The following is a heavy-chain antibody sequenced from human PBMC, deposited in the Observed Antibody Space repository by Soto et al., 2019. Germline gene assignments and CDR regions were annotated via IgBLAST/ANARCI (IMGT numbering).Heavy chain of an antibody. J-gene: IGHJ5*02. D-gene: IGHD6-25*01. CDR2: ISPYNGDT. CDR3: VWGAASGYPGWWDP. Sequence: QVQMVQSGNEVKKPGASVMVSCKTSGYTFTSYGVIWVRQAPGQGLEWIGLISPYNGDTLYARKFQGRVTVTADRTEDTFFMGLRSLTSGDTALSYRVWGAASGYPGWWDPWGQGTLVTVPS. CDR1: GYTFTSYG. V-gene: IGHV1-18*01.